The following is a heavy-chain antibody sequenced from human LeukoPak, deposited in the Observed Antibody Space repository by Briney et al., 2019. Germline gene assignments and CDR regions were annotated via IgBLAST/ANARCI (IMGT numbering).Heavy chain of an antibody. CDR3: AKVGSGWYRGAFDY. V-gene: IGHV3-23*01. CDR1: GSTFSSYA. Sequence: GGSLRLSCAASGSTFSSYAMSWVRQAPGKGPEWVSAISGSGGSTYYADSVKGRFTISRDNSKNTLYLQMNSLRAEDTAVYYCAKVGSGWYRGAFDYWGQGTLVTVSS. CDR2: ISGSGGST. J-gene: IGHJ4*02. D-gene: IGHD6-19*01.